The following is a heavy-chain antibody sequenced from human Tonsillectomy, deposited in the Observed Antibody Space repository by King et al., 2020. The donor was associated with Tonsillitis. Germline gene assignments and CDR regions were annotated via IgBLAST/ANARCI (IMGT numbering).Heavy chain of an antibody. Sequence: VQLRQWGAGLLKPSETLSLTCAVYGGSFSGYYWSWIRQPPGKGLEWIGEINHSGSTNYNPSLKSRVTISVDTSKNQFSLKLSSVTAADTAVYYCARGYCSGGSCYNPYYYYYYMDVWGKGTTVTVSS. CDR3: ARGYCSGGSCYNPYYYYYYMDV. D-gene: IGHD2-15*01. CDR1: GGSFSGYY. J-gene: IGHJ6*03. V-gene: IGHV4-34*01. CDR2: INHSGST.